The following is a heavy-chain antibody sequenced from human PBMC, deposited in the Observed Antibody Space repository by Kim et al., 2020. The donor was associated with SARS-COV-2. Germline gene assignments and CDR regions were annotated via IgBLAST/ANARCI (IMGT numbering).Heavy chain of an antibody. D-gene: IGHD1-7*01. CDR3: AKPINYLDAFDI. Sequence: YHSDSVEGRLPLSRDNSKNTLYLQMNSLRAEDTAVYYGAKPINYLDAFDIWGQGTMVTVSS. V-gene: IGHV3-30*02. J-gene: IGHJ3*02.